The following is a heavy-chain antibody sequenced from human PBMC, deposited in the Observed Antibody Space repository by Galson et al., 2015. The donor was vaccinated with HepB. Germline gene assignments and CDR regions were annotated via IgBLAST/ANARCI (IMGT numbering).Heavy chain of an antibody. Sequence: GLEWVSYISSGSTYTNYADSVKGRFTISRDNAKNSLYLQMNGLRAEDTAVYYCARGLSYSGSGSYFSYYFDYWGQGTLVTVSS. V-gene: IGHV3-11*06. CDR2: ISSGSTYT. D-gene: IGHD3-10*01. CDR3: ARGLSYSGSGSYFSYYFDY. J-gene: IGHJ4*02.